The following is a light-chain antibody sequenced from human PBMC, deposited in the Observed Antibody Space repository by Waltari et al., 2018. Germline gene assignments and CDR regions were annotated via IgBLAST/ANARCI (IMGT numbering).Light chain of an antibody. CDR2: AAS. Sequence: DIQMTQSPSSVSASVGDRVTITCRASQDITRWLAWYQQKPGKAPKLLISAASSLQSGVPSRFSGSGSGTDFTLTIRSLQPEDFATYYCQQSDSFPWAFGQGTKVEIK. V-gene: IGKV1-12*01. CDR1: QDITRW. CDR3: QQSDSFPWA. J-gene: IGKJ1*01.